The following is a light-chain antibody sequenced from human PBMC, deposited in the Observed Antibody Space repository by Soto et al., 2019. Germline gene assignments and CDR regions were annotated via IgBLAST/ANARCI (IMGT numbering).Light chain of an antibody. V-gene: IGKV3-20*01. J-gene: IGKJ3*01. CDR1: QSVSSSC. CDR2: GAS. CDR3: QQYGSSPLAA. Sequence: EIVLTQSPGTLSLSPGERATLSCRASQSVSSSCLAWYQQKPGQAPRLLIYGASSRATGIPDRFSGSGSGTDFTLTISRLEPEDFAVYYCQQYGSSPLAAFGPGTKVDIK.